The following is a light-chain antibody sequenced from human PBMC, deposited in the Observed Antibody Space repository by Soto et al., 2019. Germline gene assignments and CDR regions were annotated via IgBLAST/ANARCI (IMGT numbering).Light chain of an antibody. J-gene: IGLJ3*02. V-gene: IGLV2-8*01. Sequence: QSALTQPPSASGSPGQSVTSSCTGTSSDVGGYNYVSWYQQYPGRAPKLMIYEVTKRPSGVPDRFSGSKSGNTASLTDSGLQAEDEADYSCSSYAASNNFYFVFGGWTQLTVL. CDR1: SSDVGGYNY. CDR2: EVT. CDR3: SSYAASNNFYFV.